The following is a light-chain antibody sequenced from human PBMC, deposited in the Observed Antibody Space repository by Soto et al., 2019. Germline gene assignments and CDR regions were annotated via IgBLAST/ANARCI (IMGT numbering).Light chain of an antibody. CDR1: QSFSPN. V-gene: IGKV3-15*01. CDR3: QQYYSCPIT. Sequence: ETVMTQSPATLSVSPGERATLSCRASQSFSPNLAWYQQKPGQNPRLLIYDASIRASSGPASFSGSGSGTEFTLTLGSLQSEDFAVHYCQQYYSCPITVGVGTKVEMK. CDR2: DAS. J-gene: IGKJ4*01.